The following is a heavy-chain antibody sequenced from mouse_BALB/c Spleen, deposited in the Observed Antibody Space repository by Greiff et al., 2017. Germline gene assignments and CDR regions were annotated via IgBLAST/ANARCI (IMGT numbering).Heavy chain of an antibody. Sequence: EVQGVESGGGLVQPGGSLKLSCAASGFTFSSYTMSWVRQTPEKRLEWVAYISNGGGSTYYPDTVKGRFTISRDNAKNTLYLQMSSLKSEDTAMYYCARHYDYDGHVAWFAYWGQGTLVTVSA. V-gene: IGHV5-12-2*01. CDR3: ARHYDYDGHVAWFAY. CDR2: ISNGGGST. CDR1: GFTFSSYT. J-gene: IGHJ3*01. D-gene: IGHD2-4*01.